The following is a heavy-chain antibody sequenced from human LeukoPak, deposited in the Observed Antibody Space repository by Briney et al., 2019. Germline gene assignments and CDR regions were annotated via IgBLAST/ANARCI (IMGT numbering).Heavy chain of an antibody. V-gene: IGHV3-20*04. CDR3: ARVRDYYGSGSYYTFDY. CDR1: GFTFSEYY. J-gene: IGHJ4*02. CDR2: FNWNGGST. Sequence: PGGSLRLSCAASGFTFSEYYMSWVRQAPGTGLEWVSGFNWNGGSTGYADSVKGRFTISRDNAKNSLYLQMNSLRAEDTALYYCARVRDYYGSGSYYTFDYWGQGTLVTVSS. D-gene: IGHD3-10*01.